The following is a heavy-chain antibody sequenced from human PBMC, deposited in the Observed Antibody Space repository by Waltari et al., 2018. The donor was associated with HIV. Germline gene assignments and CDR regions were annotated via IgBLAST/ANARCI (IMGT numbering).Heavy chain of an antibody. D-gene: IGHD3-22*01. CDR2: ISAYNGNT. V-gene: IGHV1-18*01. Sequence: QVLLEQSGAEVKKPGASVKVSCKASGYTFTSYGISWVRQAPGQGLEWMGWISAYNGNTNYAQKLQGRVARTTDASTSTAYMELRSLRSDDTALYYCARDGGARYSSGYYPGDYWGQGTLVTVSS. J-gene: IGHJ4*02. CDR3: ARDGGARYSSGYYPGDY. CDR1: GYTFTSYG.